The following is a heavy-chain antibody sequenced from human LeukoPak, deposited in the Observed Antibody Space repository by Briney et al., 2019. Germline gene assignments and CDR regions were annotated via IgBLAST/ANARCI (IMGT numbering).Heavy chain of an antibody. J-gene: IGHJ2*01. D-gene: IGHD3-10*01. CDR3: ARDITPGRYYSPSWYFDL. V-gene: IGHV3-53*01. Sequence: GGSLRLSCAASGFTVSSNYMSWVRQAPGKGLEWVSVIYSGGSTYYADSVKGRFTISRDNSKNTLYLQMNSLRAEDTAVYYRARDITPGRYYSPSWYFDLWGRGTLVTVSS. CDR2: IYSGGST. CDR1: GFTVSSNY.